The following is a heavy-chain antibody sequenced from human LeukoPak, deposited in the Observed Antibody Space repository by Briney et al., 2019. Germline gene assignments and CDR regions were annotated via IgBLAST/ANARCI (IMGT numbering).Heavy chain of an antibody. V-gene: IGHV3-21*01. CDR2: ISSSSSYI. CDR3: ARDDTYSGYEPHLFDY. CDR1: GFTFSGHW. D-gene: IGHD5-12*01. Sequence: PGGSLRLSCAASGFTFSGHWMHWVRQAPGKGLEWVSSISSSSSYIYYADSVKGRFTISRDNAKNSLYLQMNSLRAEDTAVYYCARDDTYSGYEPHLFDYWGQGTLVTVSS. J-gene: IGHJ4*02.